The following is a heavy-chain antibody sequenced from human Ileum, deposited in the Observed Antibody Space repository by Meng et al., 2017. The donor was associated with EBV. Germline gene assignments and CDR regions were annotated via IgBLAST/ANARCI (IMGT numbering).Heavy chain of an antibody. Sequence: VQLRESGPGLVKSSGTLSLTCGVSGDSMTNNNWWTWGRQPPGKGLEWIGEIYHSGSTNYNPSLQSRATISVDMSKKQFSLKLRSVTAADTAVYYCARTGVGLAFDYWGLGTLVTVSS. J-gene: IGHJ4*02. CDR2: IYHSGST. CDR3: ARTGVGLAFDY. CDR1: GDSMTNNNW. V-gene: IGHV4-4*02. D-gene: IGHD2-8*01.